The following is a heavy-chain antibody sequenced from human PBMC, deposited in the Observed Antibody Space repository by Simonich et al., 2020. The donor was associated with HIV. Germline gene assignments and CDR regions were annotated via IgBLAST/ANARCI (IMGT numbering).Heavy chain of an antibody. Sequence: EVQLVESGGGLVQPGRSLRLSCAASGFTFDDYAMHWGRQAPVKGLEDVSGISWNSGSIGYADSVKGRFTISRDNAKNSLYLQMNSLRAEDTALYYCAKDKGAYYGSGSPVYWGQGTLVTVSS. CDR3: AKDKGAYYGSGSPVY. CDR1: GFTFDDYA. J-gene: IGHJ4*02. V-gene: IGHV3-9*01. D-gene: IGHD3-10*01. CDR2: ISWNSGSI.